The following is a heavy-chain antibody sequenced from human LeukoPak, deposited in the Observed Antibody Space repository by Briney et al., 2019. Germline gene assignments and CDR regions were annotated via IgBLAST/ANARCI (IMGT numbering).Heavy chain of an antibody. J-gene: IGHJ6*03. CDR3: AKGTRCSSTSCYDLFAYYYMDV. V-gene: IGHV3-43D*03. CDR2: ISWDGGST. Sequence: GGSLRLSCAASGFTFDDYAMHWVRHAPGKGLEWVSLISWDGGSTYYADSVKGRFTISRDNSKNSLYLQMNSLRAEDTALYYCAKGTRCSSTSCYDLFAYYYMDVWGKGTTVTVSS. D-gene: IGHD2-2*01. CDR1: GFTFDDYA.